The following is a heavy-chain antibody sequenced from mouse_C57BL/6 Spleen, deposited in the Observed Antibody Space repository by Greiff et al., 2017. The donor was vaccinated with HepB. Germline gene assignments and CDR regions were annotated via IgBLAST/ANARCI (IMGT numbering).Heavy chain of an antibody. V-gene: IGHV1-82*01. CDR3: ARSEYTMVYYFDY. CDR1: GYAFSSSW. D-gene: IGHD1-1*02. J-gene: IGHJ2*01. CDR2: IYPGDGDT. Sequence: VQLQQSGPELVKPGASVKISCKASGYAFSSSWMNWVKQRPGKGREWIGRIYPGDGDTNYNGKFKGKATLTADKSSSTAYMQLSSLTSEDSAFYFCARSEYTMVYYFDYWGQGTTLTVSS.